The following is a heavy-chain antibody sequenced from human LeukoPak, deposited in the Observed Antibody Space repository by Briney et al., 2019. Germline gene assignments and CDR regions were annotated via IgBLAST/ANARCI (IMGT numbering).Heavy chain of an antibody. Sequence: GESLKISCKGSGYSFTSYWIGWVRQMPGKGLEWMGIIYPGDSDTRYSPSFQGQVTISADKSISTAYLQWSSLKASDTAMYYCARPMSITMVRGVIMGDAFDIWGQGTMVTVSS. J-gene: IGHJ3*02. CDR3: ARPMSITMVRGVIMGDAFDI. V-gene: IGHV5-51*01. CDR1: GYSFTSYW. D-gene: IGHD3-10*01. CDR2: IYPGDSDT.